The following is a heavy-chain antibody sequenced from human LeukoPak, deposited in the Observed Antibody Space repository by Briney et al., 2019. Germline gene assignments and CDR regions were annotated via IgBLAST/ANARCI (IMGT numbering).Heavy chain of an antibody. CDR2: ISWNSGSI. CDR3: AKDGSENYYYGMDV. J-gene: IGHJ6*02. Sequence: GRSLRLSCAASGFTFDDYAMHWVRQAPGKGLEWVSGISWNSGSIGYADSVKGRFIISRDNSKNSLYLQMNSLRTEDTALYYCAKDGSENYYYGMDVWGQGTTVTVSS. V-gene: IGHV3-9*01. CDR1: GFTFDDYA.